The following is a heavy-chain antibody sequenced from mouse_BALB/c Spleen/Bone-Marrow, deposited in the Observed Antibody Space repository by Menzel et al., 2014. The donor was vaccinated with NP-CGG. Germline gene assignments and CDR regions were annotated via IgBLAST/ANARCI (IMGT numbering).Heavy chain of an antibody. Sequence: EVKLVETGAELVRPGASVKLSCTASGFNIKDYYMHWVKQRPEQGLEWIGWIDPENGDTEYAPKFQGKATMTADTSSNTAYLQLSSLTSEDAAVYYCNEGYGNYGCWGQGTTLTVSS. V-gene: IGHV14-4*02. CDR1: GFNIKDYY. CDR2: IDPENGDT. D-gene: IGHD2-10*02. J-gene: IGHJ2*01. CDR3: NEGYGNYGC.